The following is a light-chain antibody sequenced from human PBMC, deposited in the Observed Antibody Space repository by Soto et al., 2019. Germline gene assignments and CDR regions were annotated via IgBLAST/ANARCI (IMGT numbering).Light chain of an antibody. V-gene: IGKV1-5*01. Sequence: IQMTQSPSTLSASVGDTVTLTCRSSQMIARWLAWYQQKPGTAPRLIIYDATSLQSGVPSRFSASASGTDFTLTISSLHPDDFATYYCLQYNTLPHTFGQGTKLEI. CDR2: DAT. CDR3: LQYNTLPHT. J-gene: IGKJ2*01. CDR1: QMIARW.